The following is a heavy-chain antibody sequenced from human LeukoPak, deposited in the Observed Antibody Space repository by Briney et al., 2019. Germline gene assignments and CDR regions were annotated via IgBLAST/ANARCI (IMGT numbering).Heavy chain of an antibody. CDR1: GYTFTSYY. CDR2: INPSGGST. CDR3: ARDPLHLGLDV. J-gene: IGHJ6*02. V-gene: IGHV1-46*01. Sequence: EASVKVSCKTSGYTFTSYYMHWVRQAPGQGLEWMGIINPSGGSTSYAQKFQGRVTMTRDTSTSTLYMELSSLRSEDTAVYYCARDPLHLGLDVWGQGTTVTVSS.